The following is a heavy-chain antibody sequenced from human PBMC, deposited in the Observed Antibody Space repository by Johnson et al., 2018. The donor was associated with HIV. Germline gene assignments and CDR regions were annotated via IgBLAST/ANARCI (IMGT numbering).Heavy chain of an antibody. Sequence: QVQLVESGGGLIQPGGSLRLSCAASGFTFSTYAMHWVRQAPGKGLEWVAVISYDGSNKYYANSVKGRFTISRDNSKNTLYLQMNSLRAEDTAVYYCARAASYAFDIWGQGTMVTVSS. CDR3: ARAASYAFDI. D-gene: IGHD3-10*01. CDR1: GFTFSTYA. CDR2: ISYDGSNK. J-gene: IGHJ3*02. V-gene: IGHV3-30-3*01.